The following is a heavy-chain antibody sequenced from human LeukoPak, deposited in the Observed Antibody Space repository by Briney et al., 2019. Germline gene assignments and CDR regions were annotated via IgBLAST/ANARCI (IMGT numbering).Heavy chain of an antibody. J-gene: IGHJ4*02. D-gene: IGHD3-22*01. Sequence: GGSLRLSCAASGFTFSDYAVSWVRQAPGKGLEWVSSISGSGASTYYADSVKGRFTISRDNSKNTLYLQMNSLRAEDTAVYYCAKLGSYYYDASGCPRNWGQGTLVTVSS. CDR2: ISGSGAST. CDR1: GFTFSDYA. V-gene: IGHV3-23*01. CDR3: AKLGSYYYDASGCPRN.